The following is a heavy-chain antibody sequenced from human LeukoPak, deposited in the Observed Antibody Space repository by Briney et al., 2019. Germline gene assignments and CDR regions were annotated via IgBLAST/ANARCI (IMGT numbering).Heavy chain of an antibody. Sequence: GGSLRLSCAASGFTFINYAMDWVRQTPGRGLEWVSSIRANGRDVHYADSVKGRFTISRDNAKNSLYLQMDSLRAEDTAVYYCVRDADSGDRYYMDYFDYWGQGTLVTVSS. CDR3: VRDADSGDRYYMDYFDY. D-gene: IGHD3-22*01. CDR2: IRANGRDV. CDR1: GFTFINYA. J-gene: IGHJ4*02. V-gene: IGHV3-21*01.